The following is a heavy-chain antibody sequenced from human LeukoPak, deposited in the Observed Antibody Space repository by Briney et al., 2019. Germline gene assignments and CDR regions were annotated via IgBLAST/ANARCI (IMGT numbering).Heavy chain of an antibody. CDR2: INTDGSTT. V-gene: IGHV3-74*01. CDR1: GFTFSSYW. CDR3: LSGGRPHYYYYYMDV. Sequence: GGALRLSCADSGFTFSSYWMHWVRHPPGKGLVWVSRINTDGSTTSNAGSVKGRFTISRANANNTPSLQKNSSRAEATPVYYYLSGGRPHYYYYYMDVWGKGTTVTVSS. D-gene: IGHD3-16*01. J-gene: IGHJ6*03.